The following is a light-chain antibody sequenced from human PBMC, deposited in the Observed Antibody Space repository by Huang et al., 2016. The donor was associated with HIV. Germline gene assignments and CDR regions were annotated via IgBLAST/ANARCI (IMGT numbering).Light chain of an antibody. CDR3: QERTNWPLT. CDR2: DAS. CDR1: QTVSTF. J-gene: IGKJ3*01. Sequence: EIVLTQSPATLSLSPGDRATLSCRASQTVSTFLAWYQQRPGQAPRRLIYDASTRAADIPARFSGSGSGTDFTLTISSLEPEDFAVYFCQERTNWPLTFGPGTKVDIK. V-gene: IGKV3-11*01.